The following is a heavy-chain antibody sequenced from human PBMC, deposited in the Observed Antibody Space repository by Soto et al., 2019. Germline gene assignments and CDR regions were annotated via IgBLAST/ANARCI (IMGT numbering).Heavy chain of an antibody. J-gene: IGHJ4*02. CDR2: IYYSGST. Sequence: SETLSLTCTVSGGSISNYYWSWIRQSPGKGLEWIGDIYYSGSTNYNPSLKSRVTMLVDASKNQFSLKLSSVTAADTAVYYCASRRGYSYGLDQWGQGTLVTVSS. CDR1: GGSISNYY. D-gene: IGHD5-18*01. CDR3: ASRRGYSYGLDQ. V-gene: IGHV4-59*08.